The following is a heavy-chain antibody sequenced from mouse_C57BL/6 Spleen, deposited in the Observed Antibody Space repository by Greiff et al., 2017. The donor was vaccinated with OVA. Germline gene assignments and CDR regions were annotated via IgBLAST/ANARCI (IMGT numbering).Heavy chain of an antibody. CDR2: INPSNGGT. CDR3: ARCANPEGPWFAY. CDR1: GYTFTSYW. V-gene: IGHV1-53*01. Sequence: VQLQQPGTELVKPGASVKLSCKASGYTFTSYWMHWVKQRPGQGLEWIGNINPSNGGTNYNEKFKSKATLTVDKSSSTAYMQLSCLTSEDSAVYYCARCANPEGPWFAYWGQGTLVTVSA. J-gene: IGHJ3*01. D-gene: IGHD3-3*01.